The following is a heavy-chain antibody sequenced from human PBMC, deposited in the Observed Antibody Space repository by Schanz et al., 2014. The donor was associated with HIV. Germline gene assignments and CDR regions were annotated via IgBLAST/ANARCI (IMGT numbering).Heavy chain of an antibody. V-gene: IGHV3-33*06. D-gene: IGHD3-16*02. CDR3: AKMEMAIVRWYYGMDV. Sequence: VQLLESGGGLVQPGRSLRLSCAASGFTFSSYGMHWVRQAPGKGLEWVAVIWYDGSNKYYADSVKGRFTISRDNSKNTLYLEMNSLRAEDTAVYYCAKMEMAIVRWYYGMDVWGQGTTVTVSS. J-gene: IGHJ6*02. CDR2: IWYDGSNK. CDR1: GFTFSSYG.